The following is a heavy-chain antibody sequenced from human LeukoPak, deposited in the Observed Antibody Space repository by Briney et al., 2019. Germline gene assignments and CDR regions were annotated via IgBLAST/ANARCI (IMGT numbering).Heavy chain of an antibody. D-gene: IGHD3-10*01. CDR3: ARVAGLGGDHY. CDR1: GGTFSSYA. CDR2: IIPIFGTA. J-gene: IGHJ4*02. Sequence: AASMKVSCKASGGTFSSYAISWVRQAPGQGLEWMGGIIPIFGTANYAQKFQGRVTITADKSTSTAYMELSSLRSEDTAVYYCARVAGLGGDHYWGQGTLVTVSS. V-gene: IGHV1-69*06.